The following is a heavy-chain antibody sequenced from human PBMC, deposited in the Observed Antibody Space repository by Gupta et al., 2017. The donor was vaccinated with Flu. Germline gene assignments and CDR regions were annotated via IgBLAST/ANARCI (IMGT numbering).Heavy chain of an antibody. CDR3: ARQKGDRGVKIMTYYYYYYMDV. V-gene: IGHV4-34*01. CDR2: ISHIGIP. D-gene: IGHD3-10*01. Sequence: PGKGLEWIEEISHIGIPNYNPSLKSRITLSMDTSKNQFSLKLSSVTAADAAVYFCARQKGDRGVKIMTYYYYYYMDVWGKGTTVIVSS. J-gene: IGHJ6*03.